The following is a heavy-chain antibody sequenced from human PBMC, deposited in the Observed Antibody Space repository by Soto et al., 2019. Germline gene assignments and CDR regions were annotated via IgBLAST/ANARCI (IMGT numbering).Heavy chain of an antibody. CDR3: ARDNSSSWYDPDYYYYGMDV. D-gene: IGHD6-13*01. Sequence: GGSLRLSCAASGFTFSSYGMHWVRQAPGKGLEWVAVIWYDGSNKYYADSVKGRFTISRDNSKNTLYLQMNSLRAEDTAVYYCARDNSSSWYDPDYYYYGMDVWGQGTTVTVSS. V-gene: IGHV3-33*01. CDR2: IWYDGSNK. J-gene: IGHJ6*02. CDR1: GFTFSSYG.